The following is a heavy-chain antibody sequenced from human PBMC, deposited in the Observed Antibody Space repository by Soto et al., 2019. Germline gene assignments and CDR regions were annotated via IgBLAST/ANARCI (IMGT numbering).Heavy chain of an antibody. V-gene: IGHV1-69*13. CDR2: IIPIFGTA. Sequence: SVKVSCKASGGTFSSYAISWVRQAPGQGLEWMGGIIPIFGTANYAQKFQGRVTITADESTSTAYMELSSLRSEDTAVYYCARWAYFAVAGSYYYYVMDVWAQVTTLTVSS. D-gene: IGHD6-19*01. J-gene: IGHJ6*02. CDR1: GGTFSSYA. CDR3: ARWAYFAVAGSYYYYVMDV.